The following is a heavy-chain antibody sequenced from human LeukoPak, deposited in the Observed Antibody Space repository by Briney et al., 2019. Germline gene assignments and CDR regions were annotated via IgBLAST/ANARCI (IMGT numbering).Heavy chain of an antibody. D-gene: IGHD3-22*01. CDR2: IYHSGST. CDR3: ARGFRPYYLFDY. Sequence: SETLSLTCTVSGGSISSYYWSWIRQPPGKGLEWIGEIYHSGSTNYNPSLKSRVTISVDKSKNQFSLKLSSVTAADTAVYYCARGFRPYYLFDYWGQGTLVTVSS. CDR1: GGSISSYY. V-gene: IGHV4-59*12. J-gene: IGHJ4*02.